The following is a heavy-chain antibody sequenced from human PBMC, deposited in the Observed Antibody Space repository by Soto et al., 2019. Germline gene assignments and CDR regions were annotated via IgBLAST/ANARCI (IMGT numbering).Heavy chain of an antibody. CDR2: IWYDGSNK. CDR3: ASGDCTGAYWYSWPFNYGVDV. J-gene: IGHJ6*02. CDR1: GFTFNTYG. D-gene: IGHD2-8*02. V-gene: IGHV3-33*08. Sequence: QVQLVESGGGVVQPGGSLRLSCTTSGFTFNTYGMYWLRQAPGKGLEWVANIWYDGSNKYYGDSVKGRFTISRDNSKNTLYVQMTSLRAEDTALYYCASGDCTGAYWYSWPFNYGVDVWGQGTTVTVSS.